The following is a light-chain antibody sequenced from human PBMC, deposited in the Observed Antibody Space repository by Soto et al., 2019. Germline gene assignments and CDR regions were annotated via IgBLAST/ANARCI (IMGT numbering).Light chain of an antibody. Sequence: DIQMTQSPSTLSASVGDRVTITCRASQSISSWLAWYQQKPGKAPKLLIYKASSLESGVPSRFSGSGSGTEFTLTISSLQPDDFATYYCQQYNSYSPVWTLGKGTKVEIK. CDR3: QQYNSYSPVWT. J-gene: IGKJ1*01. V-gene: IGKV1-5*03. CDR1: QSISSW. CDR2: KAS.